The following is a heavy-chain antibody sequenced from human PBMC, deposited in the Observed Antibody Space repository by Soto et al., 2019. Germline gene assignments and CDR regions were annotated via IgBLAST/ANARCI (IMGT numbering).Heavy chain of an antibody. J-gene: IGHJ6*02. CDR1: GFTFSNYW. V-gene: IGHV3-74*01. Sequence: EMQLVESGGGLVKPGGSLRISCAASGFTFSNYWMHWVRQTPGKGLVWVSRISTDGSSTWYADSVKCRFTISTDSAKITLYLQMSSLRAEDTAVYYCARGGRICDYYYGMDVWGQGTTVAVSS. CDR2: ISTDGSST. CDR3: ARGGRICDYYYGMDV.